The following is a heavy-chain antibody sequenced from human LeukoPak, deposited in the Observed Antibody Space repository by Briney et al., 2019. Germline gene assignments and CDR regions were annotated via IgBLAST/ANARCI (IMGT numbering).Heavy chain of an antibody. Sequence: GGSLRLSCAASGFTFSSYAMSWVRQAPGKGLEWVSAISGSGGSTYYADSVKGRFTISRDNSKNTLYLQMNSLRAEDTAVYYCAKDRSGRFLEWLFHYWGQGTLVTVSS. CDR3: AKDRSGRFLEWLFHY. J-gene: IGHJ4*02. CDR1: GFTFSSYA. CDR2: ISGSGGST. D-gene: IGHD3-3*01. V-gene: IGHV3-23*01.